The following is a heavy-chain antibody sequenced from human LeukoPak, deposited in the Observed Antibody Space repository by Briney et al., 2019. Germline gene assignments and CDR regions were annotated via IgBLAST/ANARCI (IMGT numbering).Heavy chain of an antibody. V-gene: IGHV3-30*04. Sequence: GRSLRLSCAASGFTFSSYAMHWVRQAPGKGLEWVAVISYDGSNKYYADSVKGRFTISRDNSKNTLYLQMNSLRAEDTAVYYCARDPGPLYYYDISGSDVFDIWGQGTMVTVSS. CDR3: ARDPGPLYYYDISGSDVFDI. D-gene: IGHD3-22*01. CDR2: ISYDGSNK. CDR1: GFTFSSYA. J-gene: IGHJ3*02.